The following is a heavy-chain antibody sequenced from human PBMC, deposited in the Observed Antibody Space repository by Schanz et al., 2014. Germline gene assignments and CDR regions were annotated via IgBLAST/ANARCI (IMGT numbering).Heavy chain of an antibody. J-gene: IGHJ4*02. CDR2: IYGGST. CDR1: GFTVSSNY. Sequence: PGGSLRLSCAASGFTVSSNYMSWVRQAPGKGLEWVSFIYGGSTYYTDSVKGRFTISRDNSKNTLYLQMNSLRAEDTAVYYCARTTNPFNFDSWPYLDYWGQGTLVTVSS. CDR3: ARTTNPFNFDSWPYLDY. V-gene: IGHV3-66*01. D-gene: IGHD3-9*01.